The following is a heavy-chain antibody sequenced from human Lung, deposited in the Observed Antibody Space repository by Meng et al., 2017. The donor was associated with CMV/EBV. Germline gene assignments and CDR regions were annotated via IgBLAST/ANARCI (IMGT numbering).Heavy chain of an antibody. CDR2: IKPTTEHETI. J-gene: IGHJ4*02. Sequence: GGSXRLXCAGSGFTISNAKISWVRQAPGKGLEWVARIKPTTEHETIDYAAPVEGRFTISRDDSRNTVYLQMNSLKSEDTAVYFCTTVNWNYYDYWVQGTVVTVSS. CDR1: GFTISNAK. V-gene: IGHV3-15*01. CDR3: TTVNWNYYDY. D-gene: IGHD1-1*01.